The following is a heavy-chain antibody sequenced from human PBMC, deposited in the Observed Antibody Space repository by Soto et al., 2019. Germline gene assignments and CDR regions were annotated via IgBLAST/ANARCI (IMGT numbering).Heavy chain of an antibody. CDR1: GYTFTSYD. CDR2: MNPNSGNT. CDR3: AGERLRTGKTKVRFFSGMDV. D-gene: IGHD4-17*01. J-gene: IGHJ6*02. V-gene: IGHV1-8*01. Sequence: ASVKVSCKASGYTFTSYDINWVRQATGQGLEWMGWMNPNSGNTGYAQKFQGRVTMTRDTSTSTAYMELSSLRSEDTAVYYCAGERLRTGKTKVRFFSGMDVWGQGTRVTVS.